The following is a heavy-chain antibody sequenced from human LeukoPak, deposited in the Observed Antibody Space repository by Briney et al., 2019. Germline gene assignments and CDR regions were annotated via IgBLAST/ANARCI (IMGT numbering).Heavy chain of an antibody. CDR2: IKQDGSEK. J-gene: IGHJ4*02. Sequence: PGESLRLSRAASGFTFGAYYMTWVRQAPGKGLEWVANIKQDGSEKYYVDSVKGRFTISRDNANNSLYLQMNSLRAEDTAVYYCARMSGIAVAAIWISYFDYWGQGTLVTVSS. CDR3: ARMSGIAVAAIWISYFDY. D-gene: IGHD6-19*01. CDR1: GFTFGAYY. V-gene: IGHV3-7*03.